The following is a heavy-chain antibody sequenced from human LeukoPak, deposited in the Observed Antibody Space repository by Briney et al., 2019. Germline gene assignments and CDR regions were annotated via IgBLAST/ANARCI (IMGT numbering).Heavy chain of an antibody. V-gene: IGHV3-23*01. CDR2: ISGSGSGGST. Sequence: GGSLRLSCAASGFTFSSSAMSWVRQAPGKGLEWVSSISGSGSGGSTYYADSVKGRFTISRDNSKNTLYLQMNSLRVEDTAVYYCARAYSSSWYDFWGQGTLVTVSS. CDR3: ARAYSSSWYDF. D-gene: IGHD6-13*01. CDR1: GFTFSSSA. J-gene: IGHJ5*01.